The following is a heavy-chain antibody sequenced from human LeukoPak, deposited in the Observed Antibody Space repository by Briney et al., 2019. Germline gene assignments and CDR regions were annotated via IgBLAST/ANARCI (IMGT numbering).Heavy chain of an antibody. J-gene: IGHJ5*02. CDR1: GGSISSGGYY. Sequence: PSETLSLTCTVSGGSISSGGYYWSWIRQPPGKGLEWIGYIYHSGSTYYNPSLKSRVTISVDRSKNQFSLKLSSVTAADTAVYYCARGRKIGGYDGYDPWGQGTLVTVSS. CDR3: ARGRKIGGYDGYDP. D-gene: IGHD5-12*01. CDR2: IYHSGST. V-gene: IGHV4-30-2*01.